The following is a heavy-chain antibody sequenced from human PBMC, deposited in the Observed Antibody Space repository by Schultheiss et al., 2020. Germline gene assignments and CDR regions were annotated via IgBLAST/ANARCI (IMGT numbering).Heavy chain of an antibody. D-gene: IGHD3-22*01. CDR1: GFTVSSNY. V-gene: IGHV3-53*01. CDR3: ARDGYYYDSSGYLDYYYGMDV. CDR2: IYSGGST. Sequence: GGSLRLSCAASGFTVSSNYMSWVRQAPGKGLEWVSVIYSGGSTYYADSVKGRFTISRDNSKNTLYLQMNSLRAEDTAVYYCARDGYYYDSSGYLDYYYGMDVWGQGTTVTVSS. J-gene: IGHJ6*02.